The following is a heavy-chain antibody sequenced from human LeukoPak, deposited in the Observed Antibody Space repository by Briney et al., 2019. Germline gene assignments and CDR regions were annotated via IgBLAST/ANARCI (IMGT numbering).Heavy chain of an antibody. V-gene: IGHV4-30-2*05. CDR1: GGSISSGGYS. Sequence: SQTLPLTCAVSGGSISSGGYSWSWIRQPPGKGLEWIGYIYHSGSTYYNPSLKSRLTISVDTSKNQFSLKLSSVTAADTAVYYCARGSGSNWFDPWGQGILVTVSS. CDR2: IYHSGST. J-gene: IGHJ5*02. D-gene: IGHD1-26*01. CDR3: ARGSGSNWFDP.